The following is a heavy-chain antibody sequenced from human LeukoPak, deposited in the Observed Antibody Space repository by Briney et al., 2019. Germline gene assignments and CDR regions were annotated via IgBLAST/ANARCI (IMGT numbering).Heavy chain of an antibody. Sequence: SQTLSLTCTVSGGSISSGSYYWSWIRQPAGKGLEWIGRIYTSGSTNYSPSLKSRVTISVDTSKNQFSLKLSSVTAADTAVYYCARDHYGSGSYYYYYYYMDVWGNGTTVTVSS. D-gene: IGHD3-10*01. CDR2: IYTSGST. V-gene: IGHV4-61*02. CDR1: GGSISSGSYY. CDR3: ARDHYGSGSYYYYYYYMDV. J-gene: IGHJ6*03.